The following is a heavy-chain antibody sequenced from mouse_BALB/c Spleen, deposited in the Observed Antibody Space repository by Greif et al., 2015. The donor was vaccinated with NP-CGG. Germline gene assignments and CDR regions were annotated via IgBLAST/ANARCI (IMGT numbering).Heavy chain of an antibody. J-gene: IGHJ3*01. V-gene: IGHV5-4*02. CDR2: ISDGGSYT. D-gene: IGHD2-1*01. CDR1: GFTFSDYY. Sequence: EVQRVESGGGLVKPGGSPKLSCAASGFTFSDYYMYWVRQTPEKRLEWVATISDGGSYTYYPDSVKGRFTISRDNAKNNLYLQMSSLKSEDTAMYYCARVGNYDEFAYWGQGTLVTVSA. CDR3: ARVGNYDEFAY.